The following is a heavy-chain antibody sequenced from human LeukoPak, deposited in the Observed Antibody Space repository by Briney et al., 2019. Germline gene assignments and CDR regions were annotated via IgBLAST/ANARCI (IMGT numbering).Heavy chain of an antibody. Sequence: RAGGSLRLSCAASGFTFSSYGMPRVRQAPGKGLEWVAFIRYDGSNKYYADSVKGRFTISRDNSKNTLYLQMNSLRAEDTAVYYCAKDRFNDFWSGSNDDAFDIWGQGTMVTVSS. CDR2: IRYDGSNK. J-gene: IGHJ3*02. V-gene: IGHV3-30*02. CDR1: GFTFSSYG. D-gene: IGHD3-3*01. CDR3: AKDRFNDFWSGSNDDAFDI.